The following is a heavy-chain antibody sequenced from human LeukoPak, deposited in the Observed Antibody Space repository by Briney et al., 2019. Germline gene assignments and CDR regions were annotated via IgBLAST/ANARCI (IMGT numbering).Heavy chain of an antibody. D-gene: IGHD5-18*01. Sequence: GGSLRLSCAASGFAFNSYWMTWVRQAPGKGLEWVSSISSSSSYIYYADSVKGRFTISRDNAKNSLYLQMNSLRAEDTAVYYCARDSLWLFDYWGQGTLVTVSS. CDR1: GFAFNSYW. CDR2: ISSSSSYI. V-gene: IGHV3-21*01. CDR3: ARDSLWLFDY. J-gene: IGHJ4*02.